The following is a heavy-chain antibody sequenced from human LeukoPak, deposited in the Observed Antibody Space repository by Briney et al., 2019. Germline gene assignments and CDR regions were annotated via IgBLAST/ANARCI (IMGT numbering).Heavy chain of an antibody. V-gene: IGHV3-23*01. D-gene: IGHD2-15*01. CDR1: GFTFSSYA. J-gene: IGHJ4*02. CDR2: ISGSGGST. Sequence: PGGSLRLSCAASGFTFSSYAMSWVRQAPGKGLEWVSAISGSGGSTYYADSVKGRFTISRDNSKNTLYLQMNSLRAEDTAVYYCARDPLGGGWPLCYFDYWGQGTLVTVSS. CDR3: ARDPLGGGWPLCYFDY.